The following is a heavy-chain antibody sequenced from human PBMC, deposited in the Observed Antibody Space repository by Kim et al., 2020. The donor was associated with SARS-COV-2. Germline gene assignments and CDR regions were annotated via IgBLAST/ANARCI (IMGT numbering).Heavy chain of an antibody. Sequence: GGSLRLSCAASGFTVSSNYMSWVRQAPGKGLEWVSVIYSGGSTYYADSVKGRFTISRHNSKNTLYLQMNSLRAEDTAVYYCARDSGSYYKGFFHYYGMDVWGQGTTVIVSS. J-gene: IGHJ6*02. V-gene: IGHV3-53*04. CDR2: IYSGGST. CDR1: GFTVSSNY. CDR3: ARDSGSYYKGFFHYYGMDV. D-gene: IGHD3-10*01.